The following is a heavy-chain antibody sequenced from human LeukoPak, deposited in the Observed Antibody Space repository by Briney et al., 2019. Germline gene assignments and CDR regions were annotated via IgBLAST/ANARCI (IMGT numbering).Heavy chain of an antibody. J-gene: IGHJ5*02. V-gene: IGHV4-61*02. Sequence: PSETLSLTCTVSGGSISSGSYYWGWIRQPAGKGLEWIGRIYTSGSTNYNPSLKSRVTISVDTSKDQFSLKLSSVTAADTAVYYCAREGGRTIFGVAKYNWFDPWGQGTLVTVSS. D-gene: IGHD3-3*01. CDR3: AREGGRTIFGVAKYNWFDP. CDR2: IYTSGST. CDR1: GGSISSGSYY.